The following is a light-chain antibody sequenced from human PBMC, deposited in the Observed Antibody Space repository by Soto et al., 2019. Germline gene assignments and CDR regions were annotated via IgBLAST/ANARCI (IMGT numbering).Light chain of an antibody. CDR1: SGDIGGYDY. V-gene: IGLV2-8*01. CDR2: EVT. J-gene: IGLJ1*01. Sequence: QSVLTQPPSASGSPGQSVTISCTGTSGDIGGYDYVSWYQQHPGKAPKLMIYEVTKRPLGVPDRFSGSKSGNTASLTVSGLQAEDEADYYCSSYTGSSTLEVFGSGTKVTVL. CDR3: SSYTGSSTLEV.